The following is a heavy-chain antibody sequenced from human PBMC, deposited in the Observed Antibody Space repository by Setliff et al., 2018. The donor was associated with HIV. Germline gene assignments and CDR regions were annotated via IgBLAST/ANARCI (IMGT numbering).Heavy chain of an antibody. CDR3: ARDEGMTTRRGRFDP. J-gene: IGHJ5*02. Sequence: VKVSCKASGGTFSKDAINWVREAPGQGLEWMGGIIPIFSTTTYAQKFQGRVTITADESTSTVYMELSSLRSDDTAVYYCARDEGMTTRRGRFDPWGQGTLVTVSS. CDR2: IIPIFSTT. D-gene: IGHD4-4*01. CDR1: GGTFSKDA. V-gene: IGHV1-69*13.